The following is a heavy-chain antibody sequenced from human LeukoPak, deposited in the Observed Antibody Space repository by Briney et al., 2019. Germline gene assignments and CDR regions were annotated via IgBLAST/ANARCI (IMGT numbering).Heavy chain of an antibody. CDR2: IYYSEST. D-gene: IGHD5-24*01. J-gene: IGHJ4*02. Sequence: SETLSLTCTVSGASISSYYWSWIRQPPGKGLEWIGYIYYSESTNYNPSLKSRVTISLDTSKNQFSLKLSSVTAADTAVYYCARRDGYNYQGYFDYWGQGTLVTVSS. V-gene: IGHV4-59*01. CDR3: ARRDGYNYQGYFDY. CDR1: GASISSYY.